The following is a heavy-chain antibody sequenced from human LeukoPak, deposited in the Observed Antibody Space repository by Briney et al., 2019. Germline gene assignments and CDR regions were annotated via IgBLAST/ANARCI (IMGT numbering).Heavy chain of an antibody. V-gene: IGHV3-23*01. CDR2: ISSSGGST. D-gene: IGHD3-16*01. CDR3: AKAMIYYYYMDV. Sequence: GGSLRLSCAASEFTFSSYSMNWVHQAPGKGLEWVSGISSSGGSTYYADSVKGRFTISRDNSKNTLYLQMNSLRAEDTAVYYCAKAMIYYYYMDVWGKGTTVTVSS. J-gene: IGHJ6*03. CDR1: EFTFSSYS.